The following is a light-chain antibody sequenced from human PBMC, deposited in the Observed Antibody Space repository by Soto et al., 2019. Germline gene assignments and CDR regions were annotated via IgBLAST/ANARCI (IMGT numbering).Light chain of an antibody. CDR3: HQYSGTPYT. V-gene: IGKV1-9*01. CDR1: QGISSY. J-gene: IGKJ2*01. CDR2: AAS. Sequence: IQLTQSPSSLSASVGDRVTITCRASQGISSYLAWYQQKPGKAPKLLIYAASTLQSGVPSRFSGSGSGTDFTLTISSLQPEDFAAYYCHQYSGTPYTFGQGTKLEIK.